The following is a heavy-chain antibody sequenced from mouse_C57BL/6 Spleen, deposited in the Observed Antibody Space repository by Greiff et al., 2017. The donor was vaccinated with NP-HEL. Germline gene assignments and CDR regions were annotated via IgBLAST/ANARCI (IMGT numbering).Heavy chain of an antibody. CDR1: GFTFSDYG. V-gene: IGHV5-17*01. J-gene: IGHJ2*01. D-gene: IGHD2-4*01. CDR2: ISSGSSTI. CDR3: AKAIYYDYDSYFDY. Sequence: EVKLVESGGGLVKPGGSLKLSCAASGFTFSDYGMHWVRQAPEKGLEWVAYISSGSSTIYYADTVKGRFTISRDNAKNTLFLQMTSLRSEDTAMYYCAKAIYYDYDSYFDYWGQGTTLTVSS.